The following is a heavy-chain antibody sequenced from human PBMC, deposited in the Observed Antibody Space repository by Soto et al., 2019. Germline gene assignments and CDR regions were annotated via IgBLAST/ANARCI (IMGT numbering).Heavy chain of an antibody. V-gene: IGHV3-48*01. CDR1: GFTFSSYS. D-gene: IGHD4-17*01. J-gene: IGHJ4*02. Sequence: EVQLVESGGGLVQPGGSLRLSCAASGFTFSSYSMNWVRQATGKGLEWVSYISSRSSTIYYADSVKGRFTISRDNAKNSLSLQMNIPRSEDTAVHYFARDSPFTLTSYYFDYWGQGTLVTVSS. CDR2: ISSRSSTI. CDR3: ARDSPFTLTSYYFDY.